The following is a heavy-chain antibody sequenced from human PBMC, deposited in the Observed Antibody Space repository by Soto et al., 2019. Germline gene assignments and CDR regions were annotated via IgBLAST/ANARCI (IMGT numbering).Heavy chain of an antibody. D-gene: IGHD2-2*01. CDR2: IYSGGSP. CDR1: GFTVSSNY. Sequence: GGSLRLSCAASGFTVSSNYMTWVRQAPGKGLEWVSVIYSGGSPYYADSVKGRFTISRDNSKNTLYLQMSSLRAEDTAVYYCARDRPPPDCSSPSCYGYYYYYYMDVWGKGTTVTVSS. CDR3: ARDRPPPDCSSPSCYGYYYYYYMDV. J-gene: IGHJ6*03. V-gene: IGHV3-66*01.